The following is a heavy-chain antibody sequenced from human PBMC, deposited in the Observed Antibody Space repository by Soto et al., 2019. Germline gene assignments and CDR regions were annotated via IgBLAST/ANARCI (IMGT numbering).Heavy chain of an antibody. CDR3: ARDDYGDYVRRYYYGMDV. CDR2: INAGNGNT. D-gene: IGHD4-17*01. Sequence: ASLKVSCKASGYTFNSYAMHWVRQAPGQRLEWMGWINAGNGNTKYSQKFQGRVTITRDTSASTAYMELSSLRSEDTAVYYCARDDYGDYVRRYYYGMDVWGQGTTVTVSS. V-gene: IGHV1-3*01. J-gene: IGHJ6*02. CDR1: GYTFNSYA.